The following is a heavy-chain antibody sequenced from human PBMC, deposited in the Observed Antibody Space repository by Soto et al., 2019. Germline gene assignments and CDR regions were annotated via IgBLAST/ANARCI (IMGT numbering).Heavy chain of an antibody. J-gene: IGHJ5*02. CDR3: AHRPSDYIWGSYPT. CDR1: GFSLSSSGVG. D-gene: IGHD3-16*01. CDR2: ISWDGDK. V-gene: IGHV2-5*02. Sequence: QITLKESGPPLVNPTQPLTLTCTFSGFSLSSSGVGVAWIRQPPGKALEWLALISWDGDKYYSPSLKNRLSISKDTSENHVVLTLTNVDPVDTGTYFCAHRPSDYIWGSYPTWGQGTLVTVSS.